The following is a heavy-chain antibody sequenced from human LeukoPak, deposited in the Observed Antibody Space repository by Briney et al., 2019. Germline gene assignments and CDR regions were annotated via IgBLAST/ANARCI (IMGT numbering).Heavy chain of an antibody. CDR2: ISSSSSYI. J-gene: IGHJ6*04. CDR3: ARVYCSGGSCYQEDV. CDR1: GFTFSSYS. Sequence: GGSLRLSCAASGFTFSSYSMNRVRQAPGKGLEWVSSISSSSSYIYYADSVKGRFTISRDNAKNSLYLQMNSLRAEDTAVYYCARVYCSGGSCYQEDVWGKGTTVTVSS. V-gene: IGHV3-21*01. D-gene: IGHD2-15*01.